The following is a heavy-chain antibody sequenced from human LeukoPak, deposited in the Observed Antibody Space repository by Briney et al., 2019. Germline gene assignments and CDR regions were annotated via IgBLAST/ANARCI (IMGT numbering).Heavy chain of an antibody. CDR2: IKQDGSEK. CDR1: GFTFSTYW. D-gene: IGHD3-3*02. J-gene: IGHJ4*02. Sequence: GGSLRLSCAASGFTFSTYWMSWVRQAPGKGLEWVANIKQDGSEKYYVDSVKGRFTISRDNAKNSLSLQMNSLRVEDTAVYYCASRAHFWRSPGGWGQGTLVTVSS. CDR3: ASRAHFWRSPGG. V-gene: IGHV3-7*01.